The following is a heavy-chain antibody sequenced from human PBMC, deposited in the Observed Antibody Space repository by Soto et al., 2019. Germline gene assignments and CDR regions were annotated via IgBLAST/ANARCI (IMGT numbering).Heavy chain of an antibody. CDR1: GGSISSGGYY. V-gene: IGHV4-31*03. CDR3: ASVYYGSGSWSWFDP. CDR2: IYYSGST. Sequence: SETLSLTCTVSGGSISSGGYYWGWIRQHPGKGLEWIGYIYYSGSTYYNPSLKSRVTISVDTSKNQFSLRLSSVTAADTAVYYCASVYYGSGSWSWFDPWGQGTLVTVSS. D-gene: IGHD3-10*01. J-gene: IGHJ5*02.